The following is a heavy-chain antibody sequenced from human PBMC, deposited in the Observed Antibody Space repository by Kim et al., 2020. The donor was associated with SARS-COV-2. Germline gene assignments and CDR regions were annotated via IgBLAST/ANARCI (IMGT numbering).Heavy chain of an antibody. CDR2: FDPEDGET. D-gene: IGHD1-26*01. CDR1: GYTLTELS. J-gene: IGHJ3*02. V-gene: IGHV1-24*01. CDR3: ATGPPQVGATPAGPSVAFDI. Sequence: ASVKVSCKVSGYTLTELSMHWVRQAPGKGLEWMGGFDPEDGETIYAQKFQGRVTMTEDTSTDTAYMELSSLRSEDTAVYYCATGPPQVGATPAGPSVAFDIWGQGTMVTVSS.